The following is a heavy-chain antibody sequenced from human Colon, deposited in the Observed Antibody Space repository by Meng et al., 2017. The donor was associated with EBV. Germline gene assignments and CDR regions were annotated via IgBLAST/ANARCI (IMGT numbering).Heavy chain of an antibody. CDR1: VGSISSNGYY. Sequence: LQWQETGPGVVKPSETLSLTCTGSVGSISSNGYYWDWVRQPPGKGLEWIGAIYRSGSTSYNPSLQSRVTMFVDTSKNQFSLMLTSVTATDTAVYYCARRRGGSGRDCWGQGTLVTVSS. V-gene: IGHV4-39*01. D-gene: IGHD3-10*01. CDR3: ARRRGGSGRDC. J-gene: IGHJ4*02. CDR2: IYRSGST.